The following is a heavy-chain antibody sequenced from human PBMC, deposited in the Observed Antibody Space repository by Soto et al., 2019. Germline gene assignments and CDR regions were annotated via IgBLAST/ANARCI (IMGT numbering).Heavy chain of an antibody. CDR3: AFRGGAGRKDAFDI. CDR1: GGSISSSSYY. V-gene: IGHV4-39*01. CDR2: IYYSGST. J-gene: IGHJ3*02. Sequence: PSETLSLTCTVSGGSISSSSYYWGWIRQPPGKGLEWIGSIYYSGSTYYNPSLKSRVTISVDTSKNQFSLKLSSVTAADTAVYYCAFRGGAGRKDAFDIWGQGTMVTVSS. D-gene: IGHD3-10*01.